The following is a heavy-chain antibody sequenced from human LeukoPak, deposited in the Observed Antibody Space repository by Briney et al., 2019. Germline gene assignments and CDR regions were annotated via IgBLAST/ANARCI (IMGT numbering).Heavy chain of an antibody. CDR2: INPNSGDT. V-gene: IGHV1-2*02. CDR1: GYTFTGYY. CDR3: ASTRGDYYDSSPDY. D-gene: IGHD3-22*01. Sequence: ASVKVSCKTSGYTFTGYYMHWVRQAPGQALEWMGWINPNSGDTNSAQKFQGRVTMTRDMSISTAYMELSRLRSDDTAVYYCASTRGDYYDSSPDYWGQGTLVTVSS. J-gene: IGHJ4*02.